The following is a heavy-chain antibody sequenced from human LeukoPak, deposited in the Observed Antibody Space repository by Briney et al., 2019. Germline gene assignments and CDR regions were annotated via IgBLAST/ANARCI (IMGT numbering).Heavy chain of an antibody. CDR2: IYYSGST. CDR3: ARAPSTVTTLIDY. Sequence: SETLSLTCTVSGGSISSYYWSWIRQPPGKGLEWIGYIYYSGSTNYNPSLKSRVTISVDTSKNQFSLKLSSVTAADTAVYYYARAPSTVTTLIDYWGQGTLVTVSS. V-gene: IGHV4-59*08. CDR1: GGSISSYY. D-gene: IGHD4-17*01. J-gene: IGHJ4*02.